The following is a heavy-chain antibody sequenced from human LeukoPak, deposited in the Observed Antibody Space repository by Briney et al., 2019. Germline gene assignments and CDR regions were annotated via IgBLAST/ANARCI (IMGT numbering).Heavy chain of an antibody. Sequence: SETLSLTCTVSGGSISSYYWSWIRQPAGTALEWIGRIYTCGTITYNPSLKSRVTMSVDTSKNQFSLKLSSVTAADTAVYYCARDSGTTGEVKFDPWGQGTLVTVSS. V-gene: IGHV4-4*07. CDR2: IYTCGTI. CDR3: ARDSGTTGEVKFDP. D-gene: IGHD3-10*01. J-gene: IGHJ5*02. CDR1: GGSISSYY.